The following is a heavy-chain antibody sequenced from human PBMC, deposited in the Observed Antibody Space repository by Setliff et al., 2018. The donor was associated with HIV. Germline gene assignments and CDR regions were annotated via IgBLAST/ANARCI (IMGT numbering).Heavy chain of an antibody. D-gene: IGHD3-9*01. CDR2: INGDGSEK. CDR3: ARDRTDILTGEYYYYYYGMDV. Sequence: GGSLRLSCAASGFTFSSYWMSWVRQAPGKGLEWVANINGDGSEKYYLDSVKGRFTSSRDNAKNSLYLEMNSLRAEETAVYYCARDRTDILTGEYYYYYYGMDVWGQGTTVTVSS. V-gene: IGHV3-7*01. J-gene: IGHJ6*02. CDR1: GFTFSSYW.